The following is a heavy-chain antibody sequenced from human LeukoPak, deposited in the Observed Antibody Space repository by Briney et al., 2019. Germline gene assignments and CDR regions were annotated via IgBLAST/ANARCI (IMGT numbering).Heavy chain of an antibody. V-gene: IGHV3-21*01. J-gene: IGHJ6*03. CDR2: ISSSSSYI. D-gene: IGHD1-14*01. CDR1: GFTFSSYS. CDR3: ARGITSQNIVLEYYYYYYMDV. Sequence: PGGSLRLSCAASGFTFSSYSMNWVRQAPGKGLEWVSSISSSSSYIYYADSVKGRFTISRDNAKNSLYLQMNSLRAEDTAVYYCARGITSQNIVLEYYYYYYMDVWGKGTTVTVSS.